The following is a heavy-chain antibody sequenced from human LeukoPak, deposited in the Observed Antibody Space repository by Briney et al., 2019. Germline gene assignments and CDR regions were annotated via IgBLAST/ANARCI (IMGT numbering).Heavy chain of an antibody. J-gene: IGHJ3*02. CDR3: AREVIAPADSDAFDI. Sequence: SETLSLTCNVSGGSITSNNYFWSWIRQPPGEGLEWIGYIRYNGGAYYNPSLQGRATMSVDTSKNQFSLRLSSVTAPDTAIYYCAREVIAPADSDAFDIWGQGTMVTVS. V-gene: IGHV4-30-4*01. CDR2: IRYNGGA. CDR1: GGSITSNNYF. D-gene: IGHD2-21*01.